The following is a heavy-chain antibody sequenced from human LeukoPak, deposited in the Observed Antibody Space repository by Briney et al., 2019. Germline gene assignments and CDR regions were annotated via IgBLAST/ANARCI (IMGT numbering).Heavy chain of an antibody. CDR2: MSDNG. CDR3: ARDGKAKNDY. CDR1: GFTFSTYA. V-gene: IGHV3-64*01. D-gene: IGHD1-26*01. J-gene: IGHJ4*02. Sequence: GGSLRPSCAASGFTFSTYAKQWVRQAPDKRLEYVSGMSDNGANSVRGRFTVSRDNSRNTLYLQMGSLRPEDTAVYYCARDGKAKNDYWGQGTLVTVST.